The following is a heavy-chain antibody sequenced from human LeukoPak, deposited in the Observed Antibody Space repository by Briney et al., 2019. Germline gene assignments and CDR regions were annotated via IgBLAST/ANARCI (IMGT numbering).Heavy chain of an antibody. D-gene: IGHD2-2*01. CDR1: GFTFSSYS. V-gene: IGHV3-21*01. J-gene: IGHJ3*02. CDR3: ARDLVPAATEGAFDI. CDR2: ISSSSSYI. Sequence: GGALRLSCAASGFTFSSYSMNWVRQAPGKGLEGVSSISSSSSYIYYADSVKGRFTISRDNAKNSLYLQMNSLRAEDTAVYYCARDLVPAATEGAFDIWGQGTMVTVSS.